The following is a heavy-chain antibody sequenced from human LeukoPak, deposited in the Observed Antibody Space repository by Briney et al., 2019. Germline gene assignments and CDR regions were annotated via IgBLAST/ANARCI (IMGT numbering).Heavy chain of an antibody. D-gene: IGHD3-22*01. V-gene: IGHV3-7*04. CDR2: IKQDGGEN. Sequence: WVANIKQDGGENYYVDSVRGRFTISRDNSKNSLYLQMNSLRAEDTAVYYCTRDGDTSGYSDWGQGTLVTVSS. CDR3: TRDGDTSGYSD. J-gene: IGHJ1*01.